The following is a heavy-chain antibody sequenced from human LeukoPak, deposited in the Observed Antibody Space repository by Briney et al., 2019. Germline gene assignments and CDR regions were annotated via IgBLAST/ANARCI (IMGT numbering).Heavy chain of an antibody. J-gene: IGHJ6*03. V-gene: IGHV1-18*01. CDR3: ARDSYSSSWYESYYYYMDV. Sequence: GASVKVSCKASGYTFVSHGISWVRQAPGQGLEWMGWISVYNGNPNYAQKLQGRVTMTTGTSTSTAYMELRSLRSDDTAVYYCARDSYSSSWYESYYYYMDVWGKGTTVTVSS. D-gene: IGHD6-13*01. CDR1: GYTFVSHG. CDR2: ISVYNGNP.